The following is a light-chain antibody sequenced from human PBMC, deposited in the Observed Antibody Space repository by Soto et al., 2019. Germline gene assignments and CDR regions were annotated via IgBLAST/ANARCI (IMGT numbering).Light chain of an antibody. CDR2: GDN. CDR3: AAWDDSLNGVV. V-gene: IGLV1-44*01. CDR1: SSNIGINT. J-gene: IGLJ2*01. Sequence: QSVLTQPPSASGTPGQRVIISCYGSSSNIGINTVNWYQQLPGTAPKLLIYGDNQRPSGVPDRFSGSKSGTSASLAISGLQSEDEADYYCAAWDDSLNGVVFGGGPKVTVL.